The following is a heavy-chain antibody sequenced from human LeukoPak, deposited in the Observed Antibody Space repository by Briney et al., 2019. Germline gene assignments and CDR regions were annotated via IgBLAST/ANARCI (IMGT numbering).Heavy chain of an antibody. CDR2: ISSSSNTM. J-gene: IGHJ4*02. V-gene: IGHV3-48*03. CDR1: GFTFSSYE. CDR3: ARAFDY. Sequence: GGSLRLSCAASGFTFSSYEMNWVRQAPGKGLEWVSYISSSSNTMYYADSVKGRFTITRDNAKNSLYLQMNSLRDEDTAVYYCARAFDYWGQGTLVAVSS.